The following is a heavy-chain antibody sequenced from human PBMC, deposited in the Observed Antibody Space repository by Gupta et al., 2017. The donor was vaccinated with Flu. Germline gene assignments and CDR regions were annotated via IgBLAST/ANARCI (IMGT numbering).Heavy chain of an antibody. V-gene: IGHV4-38-2*02. J-gene: IGHJ3*02. Sequence: TSGYYWGWIRQPPGKGLEWIGSIYHSGSTYYNPSLKSRVTISVDTSKNQFSRKLSSVTAAETAVYYCARDHLVDTASEPQDAFDIGGQGTMVTVYS. CDR3: ARDHLVDTASEPQDAFDI. CDR2: IYHSGST. CDR1: TSGYY. D-gene: IGHD5-18*01.